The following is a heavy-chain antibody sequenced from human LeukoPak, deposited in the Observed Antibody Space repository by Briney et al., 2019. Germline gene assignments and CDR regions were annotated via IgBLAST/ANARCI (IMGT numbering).Heavy chain of an antibody. CDR2: INTRSSSS. Sequence: PGGSLRLSCAASGFIFSIYNMNWVRQAPGKGLEWISSINTRSSSSYYADSVKGRFTISRDNSKKILYLQMNSLRAEDTAVYYCGKEVERHFDLKYWGQGTLVTVSS. J-gene: IGHJ4*02. V-gene: IGHV3-21*04. CDR1: GFIFSIYN. CDR3: GKEVERHFDLKY.